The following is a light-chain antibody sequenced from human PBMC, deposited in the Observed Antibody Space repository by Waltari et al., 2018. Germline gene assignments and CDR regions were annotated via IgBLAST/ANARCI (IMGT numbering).Light chain of an antibody. CDR1: GFNIGDNL. CDR2: LNN. J-gene: IGLJ3*02. CDR3: AAWDDSLGAWV. V-gene: IGLV1-47*01. Sequence: QSVVTQPPSATGTLGQRVTMSCSGSGFNIGDNLVTWFQQLPGSAPKLLIDLNNQRPSGVPDRFAGSKSGTSASLAISGLQSEDEADYYCAAWDDSLGAWVFGGGTKLTVL.